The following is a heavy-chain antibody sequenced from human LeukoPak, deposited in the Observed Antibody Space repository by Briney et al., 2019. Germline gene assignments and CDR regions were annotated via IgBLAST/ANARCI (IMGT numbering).Heavy chain of an antibody. CDR2: ISTYNGNT. Sequence: ASVKVSCKASGYTFTSYGISWVRQATGQGLEWMGWISTYNGNTNYAQKLQGRVTMTTDTSTSTAYMELRSLRSDDMAVYYCARDLHRVVVRGVPHYYYYMDVWGKGTTITISS. J-gene: IGHJ6*03. CDR3: ARDLHRVVVRGVPHYYYYMDV. CDR1: GYTFTSYG. V-gene: IGHV1-18*03. D-gene: IGHD3-10*01.